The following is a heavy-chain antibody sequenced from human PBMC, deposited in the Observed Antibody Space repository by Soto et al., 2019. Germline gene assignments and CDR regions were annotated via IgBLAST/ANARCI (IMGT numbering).Heavy chain of an antibody. V-gene: IGHV1-69*06. CDR2: IIPIFDSP. J-gene: IGHJ6*02. Sequence: ASVKVSCEACGGGFSSYAISWVRQAPGQGLEWMGGIIPIFDSPNYAQTFQGRVTITADKSTSTAYMELRSLRSEDTAVYYCARWDSSGYYVPRYYYYYYGMDVWGQGTTVTVSS. CDR3: ARWDSSGYYVPRYYYYYYGMDV. CDR1: GGGFSSYA. D-gene: IGHD3-22*01.